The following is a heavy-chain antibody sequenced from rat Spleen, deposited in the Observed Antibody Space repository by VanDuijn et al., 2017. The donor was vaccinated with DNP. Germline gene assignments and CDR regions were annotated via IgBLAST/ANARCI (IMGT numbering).Heavy chain of an antibody. CDR3: TWDYVHYFNY. CDR1: GFNFNYAW. J-gene: IGHJ2*01. D-gene: IGHD1-11*01. V-gene: IGHV6-8*01. Sequence: EVQLVETGGSLVQPGKSLKLTCATSGFNFNYAWMPWVRQFPENKLEWVAQSKAKSNNDDTYYAESVKGRVTISRDDSKSSVYLQMNNLKGEDTAIYYCTWDYVHYFNYWGQGVMVTVSS. CDR2: SKAKSNNDDT.